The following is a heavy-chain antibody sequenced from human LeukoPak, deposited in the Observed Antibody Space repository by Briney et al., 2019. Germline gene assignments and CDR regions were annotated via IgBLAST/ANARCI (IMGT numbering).Heavy chain of an antibody. Sequence: PSETLSLTCTVSGGSTSSYFWTWIRQPPGKGLEWIGYSYYTGSTNYNPSLKSRVIISLDTSKNQFSLKLSSVTVADTAVYYCARERYGGSGYFDYWGQGTLVTVSS. CDR1: GGSTSSYF. J-gene: IGHJ4*02. D-gene: IGHD4-23*01. CDR2: SYYTGST. V-gene: IGHV4-59*01. CDR3: ARERYGGSGYFDY.